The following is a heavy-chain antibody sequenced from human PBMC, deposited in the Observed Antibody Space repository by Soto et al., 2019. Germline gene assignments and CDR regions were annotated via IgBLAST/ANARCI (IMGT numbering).Heavy chain of an antibody. Sequence: QVQMVQSGAEVKKPGDSVKVSCKASGYTFTDYYMHWVRQAPGQGFEWVGGINPESGNTTYVPKYQGRVTGTRATSTCPAYMELNRLTSDDAAVYYCAREGCRNTPCLNGFAYWGQGTLVTVSS. CDR2: INPESGNT. CDR1: GYTFTDYY. V-gene: IGHV1-2*01. CDR3: AREGCRNTPCLNGFAY. J-gene: IGHJ4*02. D-gene: IGHD2-15*01.